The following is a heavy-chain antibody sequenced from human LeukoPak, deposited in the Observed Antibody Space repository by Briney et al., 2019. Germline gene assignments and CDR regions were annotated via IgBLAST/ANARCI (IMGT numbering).Heavy chain of an antibody. D-gene: IGHD1-1*01. Sequence: GASVKVSCKASGYTFTGHYMHWVRQAPGQGPEWMGWINPNSGVTNYAQKFQGRVTMTRDTSISTAYMELSGLRSDDTAVYYCARCSTPHWIFDAFDIWGQGTMVTVSS. J-gene: IGHJ3*02. CDR2: INPNSGVT. CDR1: GYTFTGHY. CDR3: ARCSTPHWIFDAFDI. V-gene: IGHV1-2*02.